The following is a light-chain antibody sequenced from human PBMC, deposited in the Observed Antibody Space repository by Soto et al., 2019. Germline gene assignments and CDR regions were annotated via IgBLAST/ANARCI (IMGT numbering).Light chain of an antibody. J-gene: IGKJ5*01. V-gene: IGKV3-20*01. CDR1: QNVDSY. CDR2: GTS. Sequence: EIVLTQSPDTLSLSPGERATVSCRASQNVDSYLAWYQHKPGQAPRLLIYGTSSRAVGIPGRFSGSGSGTDFTLTISRVEPEDFXVYYCQQYATSPTTFGQGARLDNK. CDR3: QQYATSPTT.